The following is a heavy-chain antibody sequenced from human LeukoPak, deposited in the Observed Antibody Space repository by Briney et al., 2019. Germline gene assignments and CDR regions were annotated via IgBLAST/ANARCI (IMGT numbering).Heavy chain of an antibody. D-gene: IGHD6-13*01. CDR1: GFTFSSYA. J-gene: IGHJ4*02. Sequence: PGGSLRLSCAASGFTFSSYAMHWVRQAPGKGLEYVSAISSNGGSTYYANSVKGRFTISRDNSKNTLYLQMNSLRAEDTAVYYCAKEEESSSWNYWGQGTLVTVSS. CDR2: ISSNGGST. V-gene: IGHV3-64*01. CDR3: AKEEESSSWNY.